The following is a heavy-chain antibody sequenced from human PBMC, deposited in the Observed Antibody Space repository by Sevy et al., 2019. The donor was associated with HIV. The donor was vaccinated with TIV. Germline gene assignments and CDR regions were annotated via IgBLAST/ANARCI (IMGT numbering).Heavy chain of an antibody. V-gene: IGHV3-30*19. Sequence: GGSLRLSCAASGFTFSDFGMQWVRQAPGKGLQWVAVISYDGVIKYYAESVKGRFTISRDNSKNTLYLQMNSLRADDTAVYYCAREAGYSTGWSPGNYWGQGTLVTVSS. D-gene: IGHD6-19*01. CDR2: ISYDGVIK. CDR1: GFTFSDFG. CDR3: AREAGYSTGWSPGNY. J-gene: IGHJ4*02.